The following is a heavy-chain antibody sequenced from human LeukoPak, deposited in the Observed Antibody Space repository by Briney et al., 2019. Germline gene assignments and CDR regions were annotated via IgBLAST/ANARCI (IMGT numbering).Heavy chain of an antibody. Sequence: PGESLRLSCAASGFTFSTNGMHWGRQAPGKGLQWVSVISGSGGVTVFAGSVRGRFTISRETSSSSLFLQMSRLSVVNAAMYYGACRSLVADGKHFDYGGQGPLVTVSA. CDR2: ISGSGGVT. D-gene: IGHD1-14*01. V-gene: IGHV3-23*01. CDR1: GFTFSTNG. CDR3: ACRSLVADGKHFDY. J-gene: IGHJ4*02.